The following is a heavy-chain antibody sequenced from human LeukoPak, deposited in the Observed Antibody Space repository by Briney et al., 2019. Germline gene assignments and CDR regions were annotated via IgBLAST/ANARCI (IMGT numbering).Heavy chain of an antibody. D-gene: IGHD3-10*01. J-gene: IGHJ5*02. Sequence: EASVKVSCKASGGTFSSYAISWVRQAPGQGLEWMGGIIPIFGTANYAQKFQGRVTITADESTSTAYMELSSLRSEDTAVYYCAREFGFVTMVRGVSYNWFDPWGQGTLVTASS. V-gene: IGHV1-69*13. CDR2: IIPIFGTA. CDR1: GGTFSSYA. CDR3: AREFGFVTMVRGVSYNWFDP.